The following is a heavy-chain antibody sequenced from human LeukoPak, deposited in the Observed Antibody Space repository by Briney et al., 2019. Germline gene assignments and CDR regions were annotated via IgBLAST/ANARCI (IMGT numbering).Heavy chain of an antibody. D-gene: IGHD3-22*01. CDR1: GFTFSSYE. Sequence: GGSLRLSCAASGFTFSSYEMNWVRQVPGKGLEWVSYISSSGSTIYYADSVKGRFTISRDNAKNSLYLQMNSLRAEDTAVYYCARGEYYDSSGYYPYYFDYWGQGTLVTVSS. J-gene: IGHJ4*02. CDR2: ISSSGSTI. CDR3: ARGEYYDSSGYYPYYFDY. V-gene: IGHV3-48*03.